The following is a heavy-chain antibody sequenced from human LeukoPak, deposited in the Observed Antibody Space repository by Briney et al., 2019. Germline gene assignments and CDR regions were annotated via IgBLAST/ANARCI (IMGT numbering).Heavy chain of an antibody. J-gene: IGHJ3*02. V-gene: IGHV3-30-3*01. CDR1: GFTFSSYA. CDR2: ISYDGSNK. Sequence: GGSLRLSCAASGFTFSSYAMHWVRQAPGKGLEWVAVISYDGSNKYYADSVKGRFTISRDNSKNTLYLQMNSLRAEDTAVYYCARDVGYYDSSLDAFDIWGQGTMVTVSS. CDR3: ARDVGYYDSSLDAFDI. D-gene: IGHD3-22*01.